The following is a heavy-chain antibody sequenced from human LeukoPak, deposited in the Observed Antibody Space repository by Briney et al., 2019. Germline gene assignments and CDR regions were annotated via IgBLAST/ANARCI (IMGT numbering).Heavy chain of an antibody. J-gene: IGHJ4*02. Sequence: SGPALVKPTQTLTLTCTFSGLSFTTSGVGVGWIRQRPGKAPEWLALIFWDDDKRYPPSLKSRLTITEHASKNQVVLTMTNMNPADTATYFCAHTGYSYGLDYWGQGTLVTVSS. CDR2: IFWDDDK. V-gene: IGHV2-5*02. D-gene: IGHD5-18*01. CDR3: AHTGYSYGLDY. CDR1: GLSFTTSGVG.